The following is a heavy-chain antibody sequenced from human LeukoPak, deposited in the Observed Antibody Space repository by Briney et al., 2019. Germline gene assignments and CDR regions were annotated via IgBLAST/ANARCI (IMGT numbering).Heavy chain of an antibody. CDR3: AKSRGVVVVTYFDY. CDR1: GFTFSSYS. J-gene: IGHJ4*02. Sequence: GGSLRLSCAASGFTFSSYSMNWVRQALGKGLEWVSAISGSGGSTYYADSVKGRFTISRDNSKNTLYLQMNSLRAEDTAVYYCAKSRGVVVVTYFDYWGQGTLVTVSS. D-gene: IGHD3-22*01. V-gene: IGHV3-23*01. CDR2: ISGSGGST.